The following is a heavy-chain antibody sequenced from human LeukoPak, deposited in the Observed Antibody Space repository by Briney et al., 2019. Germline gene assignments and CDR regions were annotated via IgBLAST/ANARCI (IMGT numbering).Heavy chain of an antibody. CDR3: ARALADNRGYYLGFDY. V-gene: IGHV3-48*03. J-gene: IGHJ4*02. D-gene: IGHD3-22*01. CDR1: GFTFNDYE. Sequence: GGSLRLSCAASGFTFNDYEMTWVRQAPGKGLEWISYISSSGSITSHADSVKGRFTISRDNAKNSLYLQMNSLRPDDTAVYYCARALADNRGYYLGFDYWGRGTLVTVSS. CDR2: ISSSGSIT.